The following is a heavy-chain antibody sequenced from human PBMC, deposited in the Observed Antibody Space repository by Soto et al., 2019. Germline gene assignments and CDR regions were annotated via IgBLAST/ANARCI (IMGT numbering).Heavy chain of an antibody. CDR3: AHRLSAYRAPWSWAYNDS. D-gene: IGHD1-26*01. CDR1: GFSLSTNGVG. CDR2: IYWDNDK. Sequence: QITLKESGPSLVKPTETLTLTCTFTGFSLSTNGVGVGWIRQPPGKTLEWLALIYWDNDKYYSPCLRTRLSITKDTSKSQVVLTLANVDPVDTATYSWAHRLSAYRAPWSWAYNDSWGQGTLVTVSS. J-gene: IGHJ4*02. V-gene: IGHV2-5*02.